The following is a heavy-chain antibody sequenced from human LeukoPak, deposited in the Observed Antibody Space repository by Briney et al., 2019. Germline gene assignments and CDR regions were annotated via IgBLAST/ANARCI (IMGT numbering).Heavy chain of an antibody. Sequence: GGSLRLSCAASGFTFSSYAMSWVRQAPGKGLEWVSAISGSGGSTYYADSVKGRFTISRDNSKNTLYLQMNSLRAEDTAVYYCARLAYCGGDCYSSAFDIWGQGTMVTVSS. V-gene: IGHV3-23*01. CDR3: ARLAYCGGDCYSSAFDI. CDR1: GFTFSSYA. CDR2: ISGSGGST. J-gene: IGHJ3*02. D-gene: IGHD2-21*02.